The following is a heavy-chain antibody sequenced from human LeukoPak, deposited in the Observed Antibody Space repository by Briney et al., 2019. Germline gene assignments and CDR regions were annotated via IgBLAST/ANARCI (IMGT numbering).Heavy chain of an antibody. D-gene: IGHD3-3*01. CDR3: AKFQRYDFWSGYNNWFDP. CDR2: ISGSGGST. Sequence: GGSLRLSCAASGFTFSSYAMSWARQAPGKGLEWVSAISGSGGSTYYADSVKGRFTISRDNSKNTLYLQMNSLRAEDTAVYYCAKFQRYDFWSGYNNWFDPWGQRTLVTVSS. J-gene: IGHJ5*02. V-gene: IGHV3-23*01. CDR1: GFTFSSYA.